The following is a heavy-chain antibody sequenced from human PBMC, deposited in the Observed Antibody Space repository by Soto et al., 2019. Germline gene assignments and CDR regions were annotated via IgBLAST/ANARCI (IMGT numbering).Heavy chain of an antibody. CDR1: GGSISSSSYY. V-gene: IGHV4-39*01. CDR3: ARITMIVVVTSDAFDI. D-gene: IGHD3-22*01. Sequence: SETLSLTCTVSGGSISSSSYYWGGIRQPPGKGLEWIGSIYYSGSTYYNPSLKSRVTISVDTSKNQFSLKLSSVTAADTAVYYCARITMIVVVTSDAFDIWGQGTMVT. J-gene: IGHJ3*02. CDR2: IYYSGST.